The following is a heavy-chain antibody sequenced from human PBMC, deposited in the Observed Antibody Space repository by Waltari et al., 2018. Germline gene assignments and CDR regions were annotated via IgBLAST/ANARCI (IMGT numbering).Heavy chain of an antibody. CDR3: AREVDYIWGSYRKGGWFDP. Sequence: QVRLQQWGAGLLKPSATLSLTCAVYGGSFSVYHWSWIRQPPGKGLEWIGEINHSGSTNYNPSLKSRVTISVDTSKNQFSLKLSSVTAADTAVYYCAREVDYIWGSYRKGGWFDPRGQGTLVTVSS. J-gene: IGHJ5*02. D-gene: IGHD3-16*02. CDR2: INHSGST. V-gene: IGHV4-34*01. CDR1: GGSFSVYH.